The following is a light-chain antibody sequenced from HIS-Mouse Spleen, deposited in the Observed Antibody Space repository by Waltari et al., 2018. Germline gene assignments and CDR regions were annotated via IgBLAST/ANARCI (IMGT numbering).Light chain of an antibody. V-gene: IGLV2-23*01. CDR1: SSDVGRYNL. CDR3: CSYAGSSTSWV. CDR2: EGS. Sequence: QSALTQPASVSGSPGQSITIPCTGTSSDVGRYNLVPLYQQHPGKAPNLMIYEGSKRPSGVSNRFSGSKSGNTASLTISGLQAEDEADYYCCSYAGSSTSWVFGGGTKLTVL. J-gene: IGLJ3*02.